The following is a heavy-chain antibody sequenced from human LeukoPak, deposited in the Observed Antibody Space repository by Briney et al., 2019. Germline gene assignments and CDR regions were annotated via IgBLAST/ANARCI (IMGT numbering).Heavy chain of an antibody. J-gene: IGHJ4*02. D-gene: IGHD3-3*02. CDR3: ARGAFYFELDY. Sequence: GRSLRLSCAASGFSFGSYAMHWVRQAPGKGLEWVAVISYDGRSEYWADSVKGRFTISRDNSKNTLYLQMSSLRAEDTAVYYCARGAFYFELDYWGQGILVTVSS. CDR2: ISYDGRSE. V-gene: IGHV3-30*04. CDR1: GFSFGSYA.